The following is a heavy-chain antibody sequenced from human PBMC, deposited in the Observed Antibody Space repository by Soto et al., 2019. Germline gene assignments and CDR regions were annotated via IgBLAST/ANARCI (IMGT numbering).Heavy chain of an antibody. CDR1: GGCISYEYYQ. CDR2: VHYSGSI. J-gene: IGHJ4*02. CDR3: ARDGEYGDSSLSY. D-gene: IGHD4-17*01. Sequence: PSETLALTCTVYGGCISYEYYQWTWIRQSPGKGLEWIGYVHYSGSIMYNPSFKSRVTISVDTSKNQFSLHLSSVTAADTAVYYCARDGEYGDSSLSYWGQGTLVTVSS. V-gene: IGHV4-30-4*08.